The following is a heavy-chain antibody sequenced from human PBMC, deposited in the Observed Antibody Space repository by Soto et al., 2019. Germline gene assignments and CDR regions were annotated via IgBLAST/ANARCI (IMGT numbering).Heavy chain of an antibody. CDR2: TYYRSKWYN. CDR3: ARDPQDYYYYYYGMDV. Sequence: SQTLSLTCAISGDSVSSNSAAWNWIRQSPSRGLEWLGRTYYRSKWYNDYAVSVKSRITNNPDTSKNQFSLQLNSVTPEDTAVYYCARDPQDYYYYYYGMDVWGQGTTVTVSS. J-gene: IGHJ6*02. CDR1: GDSVSSNSAA. V-gene: IGHV6-1*01.